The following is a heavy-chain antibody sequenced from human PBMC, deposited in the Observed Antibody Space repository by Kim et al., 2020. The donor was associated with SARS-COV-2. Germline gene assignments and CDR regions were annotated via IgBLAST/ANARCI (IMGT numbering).Heavy chain of an antibody. D-gene: IGHD3-10*01. V-gene: IGHV3-23*01. Sequence: GGSLRLSCAASGFTFSSYAMSWVRQAPGKGLEWVSAISGSGGSTYYADSVKGRFTISRDNSKNTLYLQMNSLRVEDTAVYYCAKDQSPYILWAPFDYWGQGTLVTVSS. CDR3: AKDQSPYILWAPFDY. J-gene: IGHJ4*02. CDR2: ISGSGGST. CDR1: GFTFSSYA.